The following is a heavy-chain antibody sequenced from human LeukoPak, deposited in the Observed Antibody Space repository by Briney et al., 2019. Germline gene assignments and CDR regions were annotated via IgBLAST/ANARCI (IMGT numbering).Heavy chain of an antibody. Sequence: GGSLRLSCAASGFTFSSYAMSWVRQAPGKGLEWVSVISGSGGNTYYADSVKGRFAISRDNSKNTLYLQLNSLRAEDTAVYYCARAAHYYGSGSFFDYWGQGTLVTVSS. V-gene: IGHV3-23*01. CDR1: GFTFSSYA. CDR3: ARAAHYYGSGSFFDY. D-gene: IGHD3-10*01. CDR2: ISGSGGNT. J-gene: IGHJ4*02.